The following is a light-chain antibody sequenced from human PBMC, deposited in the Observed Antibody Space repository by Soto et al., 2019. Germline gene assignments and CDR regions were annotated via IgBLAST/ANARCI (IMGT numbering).Light chain of an antibody. CDR3: QQYGSSPQT. J-gene: IGKJ3*01. CDR2: DAS. CDR1: QFIDSY. V-gene: IGKV3-20*01. Sequence: EIVLPQSPATLSLSPGERANLPGRASQFIDSYLAWYRQIPGQAPRLLIYDASNRATGIPDRFSGSGSGTGFTLTISRLEPEEFAVYYCQQYGSSPQTFGPGTKVDIK.